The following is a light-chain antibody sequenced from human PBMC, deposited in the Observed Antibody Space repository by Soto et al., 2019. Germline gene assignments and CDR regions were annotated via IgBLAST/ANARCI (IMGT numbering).Light chain of an antibody. CDR3: SSYTSSGTLV. Sequence: QSVLTQPASVSGSPGQSITVSCTGTNSDLGGYNYVSWYQHHPGKAPKLMIYEVSNRPSGVSNRFSGSKSGNTASLAISGLQAEYEADYSCSSYTSSGTLVFGTGTKLTVL. J-gene: IGLJ1*01. CDR1: NSDLGGYNY. V-gene: IGLV2-14*01. CDR2: EVS.